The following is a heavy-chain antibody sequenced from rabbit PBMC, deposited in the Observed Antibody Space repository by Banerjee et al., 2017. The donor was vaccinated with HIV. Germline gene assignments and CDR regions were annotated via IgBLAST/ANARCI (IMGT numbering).Heavy chain of an antibody. J-gene: IGHJ4*01. CDR2: IYTGHGGT. CDR1: GFSYSGGYD. CDR3: ASSGGAFYGYAGNL. Sequence: QEQLEESGGDLVKPEGSLTLTCTASGFSYSGGYDMCWVRQAPGKGLEWIACIYTGHGGTYYASWAKGRFTVTRSTSLNTVTLQLNSLTAADTATYFCASSGGAFYGYAGNLWGPGTLVTVS. V-gene: IGHV1S47*01. D-gene: IGHD6-1*01.